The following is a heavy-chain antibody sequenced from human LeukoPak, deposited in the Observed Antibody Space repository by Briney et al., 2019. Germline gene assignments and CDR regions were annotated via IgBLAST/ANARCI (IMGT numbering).Heavy chain of an antibody. J-gene: IGHJ4*02. D-gene: IGHD3-10*01. Sequence: PGGSLRLSCAASGFTVSSNYMNWVRQAPGKGLEWVSVVDSDGNIYYANSVKGRFIISRDNSKNTVYLEMNTLRAEDTAVYYCARGRLSGSPYWSQGTLVTVSS. CDR2: VDSDGNI. CDR1: GFTVSSNY. CDR3: ARGRLSGSPY. V-gene: IGHV3-53*01.